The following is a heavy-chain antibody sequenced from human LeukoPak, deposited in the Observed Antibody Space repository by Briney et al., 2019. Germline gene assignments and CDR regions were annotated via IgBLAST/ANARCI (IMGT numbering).Heavy chain of an antibody. CDR2: IYSGDSDT. CDR1: GYSFTSSW. CDR3: ARIRDGYNSLFDC. V-gene: IGHV5-51*01. D-gene: IGHD5-24*01. J-gene: IGHJ4*02. Sequence: GESLKISCKGSGYSFTSSWIGWVRQLSGKGLEWMGIIYSGDSDTTYSPSFQGLVTMSADKSIRTAYLQWSSLKASDTAMYYCARIRDGYNSLFDCWGQGTLVTVSS.